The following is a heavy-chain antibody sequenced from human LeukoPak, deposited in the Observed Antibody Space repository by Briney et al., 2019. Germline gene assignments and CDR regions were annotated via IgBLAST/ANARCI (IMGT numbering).Heavy chain of an antibody. J-gene: IGHJ4*02. D-gene: IGHD1-1*01. CDR1: GGSLSGYY. CDR2: INHSGST. Sequence: SETLSLTCAVYGGSLSGYYWSWIRQPPGKGLEWIGEINHSGSTNYNPSLKSRVTISVDTSKNQFSLTLNSVTAADSAVYFCARFKQLGRSFDSWGLGSLVTVSS. CDR3: ARFKQLGRSFDS. V-gene: IGHV4-34*01.